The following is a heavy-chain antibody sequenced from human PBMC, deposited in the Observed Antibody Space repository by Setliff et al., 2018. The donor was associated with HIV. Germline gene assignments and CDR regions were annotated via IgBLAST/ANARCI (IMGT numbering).Heavy chain of an antibody. J-gene: IGHJ1*01. CDR1: GYSFINYA. CDR2: INTKTGNP. V-gene: IGHV7-4-1*02. CDR3: ARVGVDSQEYFQH. D-gene: IGHD3-3*01. Sequence: GASVKVSCKASGYSFINYAMNWVRQAPGQGLEWMGWINTKTGNPTYAQGFTGRFVFSLDTSVSTAYLQINSLKAEDTAIYYCARVGVDSQEYFQHWGQGTLVTVSS.